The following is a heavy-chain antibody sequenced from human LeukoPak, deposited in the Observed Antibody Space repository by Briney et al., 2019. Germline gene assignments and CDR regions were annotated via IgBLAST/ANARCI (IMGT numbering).Heavy chain of an antibody. J-gene: IGHJ3*02. Sequence: ASVKVSCKTSGYTFIDYYVYWVRQAPGQGLEWMGWIDPNSGNTIYAQKFQGRVTITRDTSINTAYMELSRLTSEDTAVYYCARMEKSPDRAFDIWGQGTMVTVSS. D-gene: IGHD3-22*01. V-gene: IGHV1-2*02. CDR3: ARMEKSPDRAFDI. CDR2: IDPNSGNT. CDR1: GYTFIDYY.